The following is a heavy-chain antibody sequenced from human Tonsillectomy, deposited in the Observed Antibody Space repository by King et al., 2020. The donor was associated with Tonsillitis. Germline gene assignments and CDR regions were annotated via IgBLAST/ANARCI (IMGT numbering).Heavy chain of an antibody. D-gene: IGHD3-16*01. CDR2: IFYSGST. Sequence: LQLQESGPGLVKPSETLSLTCTVSGGSISSSSYYWDWNRQPPGKGLEWIGSIFYSGSTQYSPSLKSRVTISVDTSKDQFSLKLSSVTAADTAVYYCARTDRLSYGYYFDYWGQGTLVSVSS. V-gene: IGHV4-39*01. CDR1: GGSISSSSYY. CDR3: ARTDRLSYGYYFDY. J-gene: IGHJ4*02.